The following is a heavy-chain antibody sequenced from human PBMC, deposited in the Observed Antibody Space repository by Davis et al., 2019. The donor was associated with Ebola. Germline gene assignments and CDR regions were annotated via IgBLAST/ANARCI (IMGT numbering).Heavy chain of an antibody. Sequence: SQTPSLTCSILGDSVSSNCAAWNWTRQSPSRGLEWLGRKYYRSKWYHDYAVSVKRRITINPDTSKNQFPLQPNSVTPEDTAVYYCARGAWASGMDVWSQGTTVTVSS. CDR3: ARGAWASGMDV. V-gene: IGHV6-1*01. CDR1: GDSVSSNCAA. J-gene: IGHJ6*02. CDR2: KYYRSKWYH.